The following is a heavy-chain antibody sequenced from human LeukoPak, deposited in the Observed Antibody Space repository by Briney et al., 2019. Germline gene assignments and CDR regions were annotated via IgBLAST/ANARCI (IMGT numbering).Heavy chain of an antibody. CDR1: GYTFTSYG. CDR2: ISAYNGNT. J-gene: IGHJ4*02. D-gene: IGHD3-22*01. V-gene: IGHV1-18*01. CDR3: ARWASIGYYDSSGYYPYYFDY. Sequence: GASVKVSCKASGYTFTSYGISWVRQAPGQGLEWMGWISAYNGNTSYAQKLQGRVTMTTDTSTSTAYMELRSLRSDDTAVYYCARWASIGYYDSSGYYPYYFDYWGQGTLVTVSS.